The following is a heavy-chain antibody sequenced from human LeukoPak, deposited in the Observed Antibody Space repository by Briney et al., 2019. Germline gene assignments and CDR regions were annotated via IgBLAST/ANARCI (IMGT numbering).Heavy chain of an antibody. D-gene: IGHD3-9*01. Sequence: GGSLRLSCAASGFTFSSYNMNWVRQAPGKGLEWVSSISSSSSYIYYADSVKGRFTISRDNARNSLYLQMNSLRAEDTAVYYCARQDWLGDRYYFDSWGQGTLVTVSS. CDR3: ARQDWLGDRYYFDS. J-gene: IGHJ4*02. CDR2: ISSSSSYI. CDR1: GFTFSSYN. V-gene: IGHV3-21*01.